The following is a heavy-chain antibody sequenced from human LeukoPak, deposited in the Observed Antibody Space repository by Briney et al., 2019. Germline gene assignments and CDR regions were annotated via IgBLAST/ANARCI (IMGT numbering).Heavy chain of an antibody. CDR3: ARIVTYYYDSSGYSLGYFDL. CDR2: ISAYNGNT. Sequence: ASVKVSCKASGYTFTSYGISWVRQAPGQGLEWMGWISAYNGNTNYAQKLRGRVTMTTDTSTSAAYMELRSLRSDDTAVYYCARIVTYYYDSSGYSLGYFDLWGRGTLVTVSS. J-gene: IGHJ2*01. V-gene: IGHV1-18*01. CDR1: GYTFTSYG. D-gene: IGHD3-22*01.